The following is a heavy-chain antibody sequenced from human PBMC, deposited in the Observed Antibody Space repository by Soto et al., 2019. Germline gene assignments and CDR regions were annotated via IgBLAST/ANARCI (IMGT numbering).Heavy chain of an antibody. J-gene: IGHJ4*02. CDR1: EFTFNRHA. V-gene: IGHV3-30*04. CDR2: ISHDGRIK. D-gene: IGHD2-8*01. CDR3: ARVSGHVYATLHGPFDY. Sequence: QVQLVESGGGVVQPGRSLRLSCAASEFTFNRHAMHWVRQAPGKGLEWVAVISHDGRIKYYADSVKGRFTISRDNSMNTLDLQMNSLRAEDTDIYFCARVSGHVYATLHGPFDYWGQGTLVTVSS.